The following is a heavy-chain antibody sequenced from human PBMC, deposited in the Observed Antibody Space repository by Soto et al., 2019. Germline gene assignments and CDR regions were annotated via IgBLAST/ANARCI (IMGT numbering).Heavy chain of an antibody. CDR3: ARGRGYSYGLDP. V-gene: IGHV4-59*08. J-gene: IGHJ5*02. D-gene: IGHD5-18*01. CDR2: IYYSGTT. CDR1: GGSMSSYY. Sequence: SETLSLTCTVSGGSMSSYYGSWIRQPPGKGLEWIGYIYYSGTTSYSPSLKSRLAISLDTSKNQFSLSLSSVTAADTAVYYCARGRGYSYGLDPWGQGTLVTVSS.